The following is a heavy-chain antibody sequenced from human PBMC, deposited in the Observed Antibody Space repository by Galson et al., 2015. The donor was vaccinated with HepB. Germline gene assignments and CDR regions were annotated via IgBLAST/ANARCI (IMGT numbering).Heavy chain of an antibody. D-gene: IGHD3-10*01. J-gene: IGHJ6*02. CDR1: GFTFSSYA. V-gene: IGHV3-64D*06. Sequence: SLRLSCAASGFTFSSYATHWVRQAPGKGLEYVSAISSNGGSTYYADSVKGRFTISRDNSKNTLYLQMSSLRAEDTAVYYCVKGHGSGSPYGMDVWGQGTTVTVSS. CDR3: VKGHGSGSPYGMDV. CDR2: ISSNGGST.